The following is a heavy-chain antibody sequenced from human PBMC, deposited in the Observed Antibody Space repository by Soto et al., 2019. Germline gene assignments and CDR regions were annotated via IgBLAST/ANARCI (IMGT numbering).Heavy chain of an antibody. D-gene: IGHD3-10*01. Sequence: GESLKISCAASGFTFDDYAMHWVRQAPGKGLEWVSLISGDGGSTYYADSVKGRFTISRDNSKNSLYLQMNSLRTEDTALYYCAKSPYYGSGSYYNYYGMDVWGQGTTVTVSS. CDR3: AKSPYYGSGSYYNYYGMDV. CDR1: GFTFDDYA. V-gene: IGHV3-43*02. CDR2: ISGDGGST. J-gene: IGHJ6*02.